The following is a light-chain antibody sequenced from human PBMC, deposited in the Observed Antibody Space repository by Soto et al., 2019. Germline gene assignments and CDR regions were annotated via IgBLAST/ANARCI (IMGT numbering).Light chain of an antibody. CDR2: KIS. Sequence: VMTQSPLSLPVTLEEPAAISCRSSESLVYDDGNTDLNWFQQRQGQPPRLIIYKISNRFSGVPDRFSGSGAATDFTLKISRVEAEDVGVYYCMQATQFSRTLGQGTKVDIK. CDR3: MQATQFSRT. V-gene: IGKV2-24*01. CDR1: ESLVYDDGNTD. J-gene: IGKJ1*01.